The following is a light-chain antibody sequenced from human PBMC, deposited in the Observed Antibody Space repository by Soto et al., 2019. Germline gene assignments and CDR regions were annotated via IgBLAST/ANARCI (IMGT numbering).Light chain of an antibody. CDR2: GAS. J-gene: IGKJ4*01. V-gene: IGKV3-20*01. CDR3: QQFGTSPLT. CDR1: QSLSSSY. Sequence: ENVLTQSPGTLSLSPGERATLSCRASQSLSSSYLAWYQQKPGQAPRLLIYGASSRATGIPDRFSGSGSGTDFTLTISRLGPEDFAVYYCQQFGTSPLTFGGGTKVEIK.